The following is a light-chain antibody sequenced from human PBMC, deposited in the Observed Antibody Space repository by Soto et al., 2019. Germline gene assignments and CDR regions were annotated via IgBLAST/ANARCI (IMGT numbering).Light chain of an antibody. J-gene: IGKJ1*01. CDR3: QQYNSYRWT. V-gene: IGKV1-5*01. Sequence: DIQMTQSPSTLSAYVGDRVTITCRASQSISSWLAWYQQKPGKAPKLLIYDASSLESGVPSRFSGSGSGTEFTLTISSLQPDDFATYYCQQYNSYRWTFGQGTRWIS. CDR1: QSISSW. CDR2: DAS.